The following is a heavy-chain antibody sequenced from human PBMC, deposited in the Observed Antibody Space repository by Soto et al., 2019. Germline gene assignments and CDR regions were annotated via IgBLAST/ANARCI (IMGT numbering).Heavy chain of an antibody. V-gene: IGHV3-30*04. D-gene: IGHD1-26*01. Sequence: PGGSLRLSCAASGFTFSNYTMHWVRQAPGKGLEWVALISYDEIDKYFADSVKGRFTISRDNAKNSLFLQMNSLRADDTALYFCAKDTYIMVGGTHIDFWGRGTLVTVSS. CDR3: AKDTYIMVGGTHIDF. J-gene: IGHJ4*02. CDR2: ISYDEIDK. CDR1: GFTFSNYT.